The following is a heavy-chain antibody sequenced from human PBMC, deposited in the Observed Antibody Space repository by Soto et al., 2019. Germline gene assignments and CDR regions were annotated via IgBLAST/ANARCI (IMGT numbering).Heavy chain of an antibody. CDR2: IIPILGIA. D-gene: IGHD4-17*01. CDR3: AREGTPVGGPYYYYGMDV. Sequence: GASVKVSCKASGGTFSSYTIGWVRQAPGQGLEWMGRIIPILGIANYAQKFQGRVTITADKSTSTAYMELSSLRSEDTAVYYCAREGTPVGGPYYYYGMDVWGQGTTVTVSS. J-gene: IGHJ6*02. V-gene: IGHV1-69*04. CDR1: GGTFSSYT.